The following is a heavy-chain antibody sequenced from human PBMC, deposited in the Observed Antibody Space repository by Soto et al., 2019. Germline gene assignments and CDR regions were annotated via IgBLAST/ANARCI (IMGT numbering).Heavy chain of an antibody. Sequence: GASVKVSCKASGYTFTGYYMHWVRQAPGQGLEWMGWINPNSGGTNYAQKFQGWVTMTRDTSISTAYMELSRLRSDDTAVYYCARSHLPTFARDSSSYDAFDIWGQGTMVTVSS. CDR3: ARSHLPTFARDSSSYDAFDI. CDR1: GYTFTGYY. CDR2: INPNSGGT. J-gene: IGHJ3*02. D-gene: IGHD6-13*01. V-gene: IGHV1-2*04.